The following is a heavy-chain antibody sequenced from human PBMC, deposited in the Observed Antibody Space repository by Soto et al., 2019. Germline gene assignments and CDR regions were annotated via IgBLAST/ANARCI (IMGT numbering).Heavy chain of an antibody. J-gene: IGHJ4*02. CDR3: AKSGSHSYFDY. V-gene: IGHV3-23*01. CDR1: GFTFSSYA. D-gene: IGHD1-26*01. CDR2: ITPTGDNT. Sequence: EVQLLESGGGLVQPGGSLRLSCAASGFTFSSYAMSWVRQAPGKGLEWVSAITPTGDNTYYADSVKGRFTISRDNSRNTLYLQMNSLRAEDTAEYYCAKSGSHSYFDYWGQGTLVTVSS.